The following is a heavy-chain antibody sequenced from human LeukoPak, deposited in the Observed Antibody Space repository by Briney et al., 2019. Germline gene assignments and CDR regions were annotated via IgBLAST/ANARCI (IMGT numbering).Heavy chain of an antibody. CDR3: ARAIAVADRAGSGY. D-gene: IGHD6-19*01. CDR2: INPNSGGT. V-gene: IGHV1-2*02. Sequence: ASVKVSCKASGYTFTGYYMHWVRQAPGQGLEWMGWINPNSGGTNYAQKFQGRVTMTRDTSISTAYMELSRLRSDDTAVYYCARAIAVADRAGSGYWGQGTLVTVSS. J-gene: IGHJ4*02. CDR1: GYTFTGYY.